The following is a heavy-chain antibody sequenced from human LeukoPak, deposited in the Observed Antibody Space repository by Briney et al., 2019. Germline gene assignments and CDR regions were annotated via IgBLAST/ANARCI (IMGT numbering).Heavy chain of an antibody. J-gene: IGHJ4*02. D-gene: IGHD3-22*01. V-gene: IGHV4-59*01. CDR1: GGSISSYY. CDR2: IYYSGST. CDR3: ARDAYYYDSSGRGFDY. Sequence: SETLSLTCTVSGGSISSYYWSWIRQPPGKGLEWIGYIYYSGSTNYNPSLKSRVTISVDTSKNQFSLKLSSVTAADTAVYYCARDAYYYDSSGRGFDYWGQGTLVTVSS.